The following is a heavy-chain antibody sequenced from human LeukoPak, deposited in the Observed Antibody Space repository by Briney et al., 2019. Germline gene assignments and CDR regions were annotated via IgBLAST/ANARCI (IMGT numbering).Heavy chain of an antibody. Sequence: GESLKISCKGSGYTSTDYNIGWVRQMPGKGLEWMGIIYPGDSDARYSPSFQGQVTISADKSTSTTYLQWRSLKASDTAMYYCARPSSGWTSRLGLWGQGTPVTVSS. J-gene: IGHJ4*02. D-gene: IGHD6-19*01. CDR1: GYTSTDYN. CDR3: ARPSSGWTSRLGL. V-gene: IGHV5-51*01. CDR2: IYPGDSDA.